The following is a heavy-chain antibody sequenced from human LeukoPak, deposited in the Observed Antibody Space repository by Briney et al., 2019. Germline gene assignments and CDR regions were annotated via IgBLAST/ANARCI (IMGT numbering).Heavy chain of an antibody. V-gene: IGHV3-23*01. CDR2: IGSGGTT. D-gene: IGHD1-26*01. CDR1: GFTFSTYP. J-gene: IGHJ3*02. CDR3: AIRGSPNAFDM. Sequence: GGSLRLSCAASGFTFSTYPMSWVRQAPGKGLEWVSAIGSGGTTYYSDSVKGRFTISRDNSKNTLYLQLNGLSAEDTAVYYCAIRGSPNAFDMWGQGTMVTVSS.